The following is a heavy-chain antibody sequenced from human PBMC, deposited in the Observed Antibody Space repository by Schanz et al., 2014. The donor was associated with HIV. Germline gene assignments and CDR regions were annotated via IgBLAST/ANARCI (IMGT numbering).Heavy chain of an antibody. D-gene: IGHD6-19*01. J-gene: IGHJ4*02. CDR2: ISGYNGNT. V-gene: IGHV1-18*01. CDR3: ARDFSGWTEFDY. Sequence: QVQLVQSGAEVKKPGASVKVSCKASGYTFINYGITWVRQAPGQGLEWMGWISGYNGNTNYAQKFQGRVTMTTDTSTTTAYMNLRSLRSDDTAVYYCARDFSGWTEFDYWGQGTLVTVSS. CDR1: GYTFINYG.